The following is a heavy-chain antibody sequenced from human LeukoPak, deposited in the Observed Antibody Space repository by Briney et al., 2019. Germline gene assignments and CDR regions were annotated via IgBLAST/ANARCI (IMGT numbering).Heavy chain of an antibody. CDR1: GFTFTTFW. Sequence: TGGSLRLSCATSGFTFTTFWMHWVRQVPGKGLVWVSRIKTDGSSTSYADSVKGRFTISRDNAKNTMYLQMNSLRVEDTAVYYCARDFMYSISCTGCWGQGTLVTVSS. CDR3: ARDFMYSISCTGC. CDR2: IKTDGSST. V-gene: IGHV3-74*01. J-gene: IGHJ4*02. D-gene: IGHD6-13*01.